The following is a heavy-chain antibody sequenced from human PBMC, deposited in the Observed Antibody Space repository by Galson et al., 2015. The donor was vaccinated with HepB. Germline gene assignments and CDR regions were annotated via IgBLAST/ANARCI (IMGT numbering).Heavy chain of an antibody. V-gene: IGHV3-53*01. CDR2: IYVGGIT. J-gene: IGHJ4*02. CDR3: ARVFGDGRWVDY. D-gene: IGHD3-10*02. Sequence: SLRLSCAASGFTVSSNCMSWVRQTPGRGLERVSVIYVGGITYYADSVRGRFTISRDNSKNTVSLQMNSLRAEDTAVYYCARVFGDGRWVDYWGQGSLVIVSS. CDR1: GFTVSSNC.